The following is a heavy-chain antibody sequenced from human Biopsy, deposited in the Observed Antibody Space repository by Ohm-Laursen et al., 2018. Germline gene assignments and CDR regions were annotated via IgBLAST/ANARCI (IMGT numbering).Heavy chain of an antibody. J-gene: IGHJ2*01. Sequence: GTLSLTCTVSGGSFTGHYWSWIRQTPGKGLEWIGYIHYTGHIRINPSLNSRATISVDTSKDQFSLKLSPLTAADTAIYYCARNRVDVVKVTTIGWNFDLWGRGTLVTVS. CDR2: IHYTGHI. D-gene: IGHD5-12*01. V-gene: IGHV4-59*08. CDR1: GGSFTGHY. CDR3: ARNRVDVVKVTTIGWNFDL.